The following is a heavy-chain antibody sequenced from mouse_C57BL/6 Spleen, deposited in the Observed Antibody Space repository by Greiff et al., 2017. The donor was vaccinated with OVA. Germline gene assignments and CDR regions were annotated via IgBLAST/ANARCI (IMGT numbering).Heavy chain of an antibody. CDR2: INPYNGGT. D-gene: IGHD1-1*01. V-gene: IGHV1-19*01. CDR3: ARGTTVVAPDWYFDD. J-gene: IGHJ1*03. Sequence: VQLQQSGPVLVKPGASVKMSCKASGYTFTDYYMNWVKQSHGKSLEWIGVINPYNGGTSYNQKFKGKATLTVDKSSSTAYMELNSLTSEDSAVYYCARGTTVVAPDWYFDDWGTGTTVTVSS. CDR1: GYTFTDYY.